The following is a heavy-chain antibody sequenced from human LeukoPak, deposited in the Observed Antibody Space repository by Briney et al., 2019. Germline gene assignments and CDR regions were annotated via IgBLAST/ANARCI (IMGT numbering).Heavy chain of an antibody. D-gene: IGHD2-2*01. CDR2: MFHSGST. CDR1: GGSISSGSHY. CDR3: AREYCSTTTSCYLGKPATESYFDC. Sequence: SETLSLTCTVSGGSISSGSHYWGWIRQPPGKGLEWIGSMFHSGSTYHNPSLKSRVTISLGPSKNQFCLKLSSVTAADTAVYYCAREYCSTTTSCYLGKPATESYFDCWGQGTLVTVSS. J-gene: IGHJ4*02. V-gene: IGHV4-39*07.